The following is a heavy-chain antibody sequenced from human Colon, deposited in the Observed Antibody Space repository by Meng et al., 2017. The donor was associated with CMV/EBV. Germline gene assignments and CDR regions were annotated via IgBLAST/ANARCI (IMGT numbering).Heavy chain of an antibody. CDR2: ITSMGSSI. D-gene: IGHD2-2*01. V-gene: IGHV3-48*03. CDR1: GFTFSNYE. J-gene: IGHJ4*02. Sequence: GESLKISCAGSGFTFSNYEMNWVRQAPGKGLEWVGYITSMGSSIKYADSVKGRFTISRDNAKNSLYLQMNSLRVEDTAVYFCARDWSPPSRFCTATSCSTALDSWGQGTLVTVSS. CDR3: ARDWSPPSRFCTATSCSTALDS.